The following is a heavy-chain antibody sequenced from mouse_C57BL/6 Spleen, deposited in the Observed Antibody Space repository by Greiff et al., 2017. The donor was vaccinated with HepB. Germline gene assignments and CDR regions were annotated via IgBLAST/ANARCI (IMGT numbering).Heavy chain of an antibody. V-gene: IGHV1-22*01. CDR3: VRWLLRGYYFDY. Sequence: EVQLQQSGPELVKPGASVKMSCKASGYTFTDYNMHWVKQSHGKSLEWIGYINPNNGGTSYNQKFKGKATLTVNKSSSTAYMELRSLTSEDSAVYYCVRWLLRGYYFDYWGQGTTLTVSS. CDR2: INPNNGGT. J-gene: IGHJ2*01. CDR1: GYTFTDYN. D-gene: IGHD2-3*01.